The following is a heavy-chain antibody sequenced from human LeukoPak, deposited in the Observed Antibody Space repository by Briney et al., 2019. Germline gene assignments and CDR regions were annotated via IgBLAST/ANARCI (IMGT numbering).Heavy chain of an antibody. CDR1: GFPFSSYG. CDR2: IQFDGSNK. V-gene: IGHV3-30*02. J-gene: IGHJ4*02. CDR3: AKPRYSGSYYFDY. Sequence: GGSLRLSFAASGFPFSSYGMHWVRPAPGKGLEWVTFIQFDGSNKYYADSVKGRFTISRDNYKNTLYLQINNLRAEDTALYYCAKPRYSGSYYFDYWGQGTLVTVSS. D-gene: IGHD1-26*01.